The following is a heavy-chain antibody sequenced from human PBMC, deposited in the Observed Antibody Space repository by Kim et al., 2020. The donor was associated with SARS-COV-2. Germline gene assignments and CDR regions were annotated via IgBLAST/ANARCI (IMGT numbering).Heavy chain of an antibody. CDR3: AREPPGDNWFDP. J-gene: IGHJ5*02. CDR1: GFTFSSYS. V-gene: IGHV3-48*02. Sequence: GGSLRLSCAASGFTFSSYSMNWVRQAPGKGLEWVSYITSSSSTIYYADSVKGRFTISRDNAKNSLYLQMNSLRDEDTAVYYCAREPPGDNWFDPWGQGTLVTVSS. CDR2: ITSSSSTI. D-gene: IGHD3-10*01.